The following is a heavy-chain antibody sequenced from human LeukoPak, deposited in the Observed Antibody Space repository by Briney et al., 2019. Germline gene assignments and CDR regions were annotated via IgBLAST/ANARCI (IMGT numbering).Heavy chain of an antibody. V-gene: IGHV4-31*03. Sequence: PSQTLSLICIVSGGSISYTNYYWTWIRQHPGEGLEWIGYIHSNGDTFYNPSLRSRLTMSLDTSKNQFSLNLSSLTAADTAVYYCARGDSSGYYCPGDYWGQGTLVTVSS. D-gene: IGHD3-22*01. J-gene: IGHJ4*02. CDR3: ARGDSSGYYCPGDY. CDR1: GGSISYTNYY. CDR2: IHSNGDT.